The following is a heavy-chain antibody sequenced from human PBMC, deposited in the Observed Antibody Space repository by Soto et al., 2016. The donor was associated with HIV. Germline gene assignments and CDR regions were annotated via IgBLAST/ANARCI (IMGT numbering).Heavy chain of an antibody. D-gene: IGHD6-6*01. Sequence: QVQLQESGPGLVKPSETLSLTCAVSGYSISGGYYWGWIRQSPGKGLEWLGTIYHSGSTSYNPSLKSRVTMSVDTSKNQFSLKLTSVTAADAAVYYCARYSSSSSFDYWGPGTLVTVSS. CDR2: IYHSGST. V-gene: IGHV4-38-2*01. CDR3: ARYSSSSSFDY. CDR1: GYSISGGYY. J-gene: IGHJ4*03.